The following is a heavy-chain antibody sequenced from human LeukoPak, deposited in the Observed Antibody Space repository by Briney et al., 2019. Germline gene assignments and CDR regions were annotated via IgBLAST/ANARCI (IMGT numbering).Heavy chain of an antibody. CDR1: GGSISSYY. CDR3: ARDADH. J-gene: IGHJ4*02. Sequence: SETLSLTCTVSGGSISSYYWSWIRQPPGKGLEWIGEINHSGSTNYNPSLKSRVTISVDTSKNQFSLELSSVTAADTAVYYCARDADHWGQGTLVTVSS. V-gene: IGHV4-34*01. CDR2: INHSGST.